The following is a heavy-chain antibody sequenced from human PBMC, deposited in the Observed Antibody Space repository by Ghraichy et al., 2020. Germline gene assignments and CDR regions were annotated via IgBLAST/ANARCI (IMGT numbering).Heavy chain of an antibody. CDR3: ARGTSSGWYKGGGYYYYYMDV. CDR2: IYYSGST. D-gene: IGHD6-19*01. Sequence: GSLRLSCTVSGGSISSYYWSWIRQPPGKGLEWIGYIYYSGSTNYNPSLKSRVTISVDTSKNQFSLKLSSVTAADTAVYYCARGTSSGWYKGGGYYYYYMDVWGKGTTVTVSS. CDR1: GGSISSYY. J-gene: IGHJ6*03. V-gene: IGHV4-59*01.